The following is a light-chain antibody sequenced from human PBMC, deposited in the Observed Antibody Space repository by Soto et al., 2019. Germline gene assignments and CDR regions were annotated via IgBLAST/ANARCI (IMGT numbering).Light chain of an antibody. CDR2: AAS. CDR3: QPSPMYT. J-gene: IGKJ2*01. CDR1: QSISSY. Sequence: DIQMTQSPSSLSASVGDRVTITCRASQSISSYLNWYQQKPGKAPKLLSYAASSLQSGVPSRFSGSGSGTDFTLTISSLQPEDFATYYCQPSPMYTFGQGTKLEIK. V-gene: IGKV1-39*01.